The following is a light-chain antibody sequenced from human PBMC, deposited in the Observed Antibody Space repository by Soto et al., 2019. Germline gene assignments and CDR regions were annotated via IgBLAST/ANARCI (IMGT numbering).Light chain of an antibody. V-gene: IGKV1-39*01. J-gene: IGKJ4*01. Sequence: DIQMTQSPSSLSAAIGDRVTITCRASQSIKNYLNWYQHKPGAAPKLLIFGASNLESGVPSRFSGSGSGTEFTLTISCLQSEDFATYYCQQYYSYPLTFGGGTKVDIK. CDR2: GAS. CDR3: QQYYSYPLT. CDR1: QSIKNY.